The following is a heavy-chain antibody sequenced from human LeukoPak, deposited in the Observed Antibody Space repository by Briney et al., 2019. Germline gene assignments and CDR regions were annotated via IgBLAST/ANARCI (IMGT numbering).Heavy chain of an antibody. CDR1: GYTLTELS. Sequence: VASVTVSCKVSGYTLTELSMHWVRQAPGKGLEWMGGFDPEDGETIYAQKFQGRVTMTEDTSTDTAYMELSSLRSEDTAVYYCATPSFDSLLYYFDYWGQGTLVTVSS. CDR2: FDPEDGET. J-gene: IGHJ4*02. D-gene: IGHD3-9*01. CDR3: ATPSFDSLLYYFDY. V-gene: IGHV1-24*01.